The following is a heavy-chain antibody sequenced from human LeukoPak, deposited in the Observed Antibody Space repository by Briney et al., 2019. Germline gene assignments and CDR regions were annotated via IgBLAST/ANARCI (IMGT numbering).Heavy chain of an antibody. Sequence: GASVKVSCKASGYTFTSYGISWVRQAPGQGLEWMGWISAYNGNTNYAQKLQGRVTMTTDTSTSTAYMELRSLRSDDTAVYYCARDVHRSGFGVIRAFDIWGQGTMVTVSS. J-gene: IGHJ3*02. V-gene: IGHV1-18*01. CDR1: GYTFTSYG. CDR3: ARDVHRSGFGVIRAFDI. D-gene: IGHD3-22*01. CDR2: ISAYNGNT.